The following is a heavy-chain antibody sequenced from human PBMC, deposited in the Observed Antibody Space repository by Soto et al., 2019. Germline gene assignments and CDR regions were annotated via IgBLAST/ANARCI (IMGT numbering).Heavy chain of an antibody. CDR3: ARDGYSSGWYPYWFDP. D-gene: IGHD6-19*01. CDR2: IYYSGST. CDR1: GGSVSSGSYY. V-gene: IGHV4-61*01. J-gene: IGHJ5*02. Sequence: SETLSLTCTVSGGSVSSGSYYWSWIRQPPGKGLEWIGYIYYSGSTNYNPSLKSRVTISVDTSKNQFSLKLSSVTAADTAVYYCARDGYSSGWYPYWFDPWGQGTLVTVSS.